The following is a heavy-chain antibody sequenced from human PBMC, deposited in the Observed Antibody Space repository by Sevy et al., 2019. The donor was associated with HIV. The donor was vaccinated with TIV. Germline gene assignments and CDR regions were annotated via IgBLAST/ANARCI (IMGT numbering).Heavy chain of an antibody. D-gene: IGHD1-1*01. CDR1: EFTLRIYW. V-gene: IGHV3-74*01. Sequence: GGSLRLSCAASEFTLRIYWMHWVRQAPGKGLVWDSRINPDGSSTTYADSVKGRFTISRDNAKNTLYLQMNSLRAEDTAVYYCARTTADWYFGLWGRGTLVTVSS. CDR3: ARTTADWYFGL. J-gene: IGHJ2*01. CDR2: INPDGSST.